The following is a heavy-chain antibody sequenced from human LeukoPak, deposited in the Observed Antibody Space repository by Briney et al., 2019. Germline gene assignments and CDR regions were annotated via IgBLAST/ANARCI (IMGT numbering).Heavy chain of an antibody. D-gene: IGHD6-19*01. J-gene: IGHJ4*02. CDR2: FNPSDGGT. V-gene: IGHV1-46*01. Sequence: ASVKVSCKTSGYTFTTYYVHWVRQAPGQGLEWMGLFNPSDGGTSYAQKFQGRVTMTRDTSTSTVYMELSSLRSEDTAVYYCAKDAVAGTHYFDYWGQGTLVTVSP. CDR1: GYTFTTYY. CDR3: AKDAVAGTHYFDY.